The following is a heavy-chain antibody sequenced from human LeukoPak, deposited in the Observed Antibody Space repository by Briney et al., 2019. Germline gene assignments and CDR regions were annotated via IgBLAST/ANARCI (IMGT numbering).Heavy chain of an antibody. D-gene: IGHD5-12*01. CDR2: ISGSGGST. Sequence: GGSLRLSCAASGCTFSSYAMSWVRQAPGKGLEWVSAISGSGGSTYYADSVKGRFTISRDNSKNTLYLQMNSLRAEDTAVYYCAKGSGYSGYDFLDYWGQGTLVTVSS. J-gene: IGHJ4*02. CDR3: AKGSGYSGYDFLDY. V-gene: IGHV3-23*01. CDR1: GCTFSSYA.